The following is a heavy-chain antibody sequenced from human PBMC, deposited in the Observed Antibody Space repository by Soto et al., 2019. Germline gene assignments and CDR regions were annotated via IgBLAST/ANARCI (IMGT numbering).Heavy chain of an antibody. Sequence: QVQLQESGPGLVKPSETLSLTCTVSGGSISSYYWSWIRQPPGKGLEWIGYIYYSGSTNYNPSLTSRVTISVDTSKNQFSLKLSSVTAADTAVYYCARGDSSGGYYYYYGMDVWGQGTTVTVSS. CDR2: IYYSGST. CDR3: ARGDSSGGYYYYYGMDV. D-gene: IGHD6-19*01. V-gene: IGHV4-59*01. J-gene: IGHJ6*02. CDR1: GGSISSYY.